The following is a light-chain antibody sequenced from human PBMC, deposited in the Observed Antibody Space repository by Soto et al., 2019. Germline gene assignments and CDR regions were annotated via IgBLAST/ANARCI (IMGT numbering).Light chain of an antibody. V-gene: IGKV1-27*01. CDR3: QKYNSAPLT. J-gene: IGKJ4*01. Sequence: DIXXTXSPSXXXXXXGDXVTITCRASQGISNYLAWYQQKPGKVPKILISAASTLQSGVPSRFSGSGSGTDFTLTISSLQPEDVATYYCQKYNSAPLTFGGGTKVEIK. CDR2: AAS. CDR1: QGISNY.